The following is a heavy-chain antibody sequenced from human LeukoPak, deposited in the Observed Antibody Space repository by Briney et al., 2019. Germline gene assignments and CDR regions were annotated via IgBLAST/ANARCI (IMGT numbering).Heavy chain of an antibody. CDR1: GYPFTRFY. J-gene: IGHJ4*02. V-gene: IGHV1-46*01. CDR2: INPCGGNT. D-gene: IGHD3-3*01. CDR3: ARASDNYDIWSGYYCFGY. Sequence: ASEKVFCSVSGYPFTRFYMYWLRDARRQGLEWMGIINPCGGNTNYAQRFQGRLTLTRDASTNTVYMELRGLKPDDTATYFRARASDNYDIWSGYYCFGYWGQGSLVTVS.